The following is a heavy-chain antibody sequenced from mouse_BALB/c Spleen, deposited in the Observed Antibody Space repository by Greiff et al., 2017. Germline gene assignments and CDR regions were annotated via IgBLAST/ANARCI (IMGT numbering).Heavy chain of an antibody. V-gene: IGHV1S56*01. CDR1: GYTFTSYY. CDR3: AREEGNYWFAY. CDR2: IYPGNVNT. J-gene: IGHJ3*01. D-gene: IGHD2-1*01. Sequence: VQVVKSGPELVKPGASVRISCKASGYTFTSYYIHWVKQRPGQGLEWIGWIYPGNVNTKYNEKFKGKATLTADKSSSTAYMQLSSLTSEDSAVYFCAREEGNYWFAYWGQGTLVTVSA.